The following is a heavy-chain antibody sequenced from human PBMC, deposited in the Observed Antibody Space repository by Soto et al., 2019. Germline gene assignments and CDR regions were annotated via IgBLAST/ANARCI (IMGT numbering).Heavy chain of an antibody. CDR1: GFTFDDYA. Sequence: EVPLVESGGGLVQPGRSLRLSCAASGFTFDDYAMHWVRQAPGKGLGWVSGISWNSGSIGYADSVKGRFTISRDNAKNSLYLQMTSLRAEDTALYYCANDQTLRGLGYFDLWGRGTLVTVSS. V-gene: IGHV3-9*01. CDR2: ISWNSGSI. J-gene: IGHJ2*01. D-gene: IGHD3-16*01. CDR3: ANDQTLRGLGYFDL.